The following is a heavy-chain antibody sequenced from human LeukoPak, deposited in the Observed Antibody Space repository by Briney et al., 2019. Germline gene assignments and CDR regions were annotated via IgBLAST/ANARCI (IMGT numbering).Heavy chain of an antibody. CDR3: ARDRVWTVLY. CDR1: GFTFSGYW. V-gene: IGHV3-7*01. CDR2: INQDGSEK. J-gene: IGHJ4*02. D-gene: IGHD6-13*01. Sequence: GGSLRLSCVASGFTFSGYWMSWVRQAPGKGLEWVANINQDGSEKYYVDSVKGRFTISRDNAKNSVYLQMNSLRAEDTAVYYCARDRVWTVLYWGQGTLVSVSS.